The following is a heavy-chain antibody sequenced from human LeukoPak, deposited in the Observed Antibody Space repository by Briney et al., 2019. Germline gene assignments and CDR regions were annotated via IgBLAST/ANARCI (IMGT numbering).Heavy chain of an antibody. CDR2: IYYSGST. Sequence: PSETLSLTCTVSGGSISSYYWSWIRQPPGKGLEWIGYIYYSGSTNYNPSLKSRVTISVDTSKNQFSLKLSSVTAADTAVYYCARVPIVVVPAVMEEGHYYYYYGMDVWGKGTTVTVSS. J-gene: IGHJ6*04. CDR1: GGSISSYY. V-gene: IGHV4-59*01. CDR3: ARVPIVVVPAVMEEGHYYYYYGMDV. D-gene: IGHD2-2*01.